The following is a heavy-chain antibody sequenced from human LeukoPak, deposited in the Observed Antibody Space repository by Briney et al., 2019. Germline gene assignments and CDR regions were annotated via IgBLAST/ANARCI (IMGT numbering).Heavy chain of an antibody. CDR3: AKDRRSGSHGDAFDI. Sequence: SETLSLTCTVSRGSISSGFYYWNWIRQPAGKGLEWIGRIFISGSTNYNPSLKSRVTISVDTSKNQFSLKLTSVTAADTAVYYCAKDRRSGSHGDAFDIWGQGVMVTVSS. J-gene: IGHJ3*02. CDR1: RGSISSGFYY. V-gene: IGHV4-61*02. D-gene: IGHD1-26*01. CDR2: IFISGST.